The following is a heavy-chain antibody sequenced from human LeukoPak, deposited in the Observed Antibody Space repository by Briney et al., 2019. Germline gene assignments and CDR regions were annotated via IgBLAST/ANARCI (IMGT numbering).Heavy chain of an antibody. CDR2: ISSSSSYI. D-gene: IGHD3-22*01. V-gene: IGHV3-21*01. CDR1: GFTFSSYS. CDR3: ARDVTYYYDSSLDAFDI. J-gene: IGHJ3*02. Sequence: GGSLRLSCAASGFTFSSYSMNWVRQAPGKGLEWVSSISSSSSYIYYADSVKGRFTISRDNAKNSLYLQMNSLRAEDTAVYYCARDVTYYYDSSLDAFDIWGQGTMVTVSS.